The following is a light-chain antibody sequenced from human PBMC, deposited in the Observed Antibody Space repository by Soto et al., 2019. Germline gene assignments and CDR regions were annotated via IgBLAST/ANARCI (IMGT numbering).Light chain of an antibody. CDR3: QQYNTWYT. Sequence: EIVMTQSPATLSVSPGESATLSCRASQSVSSKLAWYQQKPGQAPRRLIYGASTRATGIPARFSGSGSGTEFTLTISGLQSEDFAVYYCQQYNTWYTFGQGTKLEIK. CDR1: QSVSSK. V-gene: IGKV3-15*01. CDR2: GAS. J-gene: IGKJ2*01.